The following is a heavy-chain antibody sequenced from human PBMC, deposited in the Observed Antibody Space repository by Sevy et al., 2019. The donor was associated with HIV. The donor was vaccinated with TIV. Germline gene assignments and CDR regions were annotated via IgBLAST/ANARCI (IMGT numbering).Heavy chain of an antibody. CDR1: GFTFSNAW. J-gene: IGHJ3*02. V-gene: IGHV3-15*01. D-gene: IGHD2-2*01. CDR2: IKSKTDGGTA. Sequence: GGSLRLSCAASGFTFSNAWMSWVRQAPGKGLEWVGHIKSKTDGGTADYGAPGKGRFSISRYDSKKTVYVQMNSLKTEDTAVYYSTTEELVVPATLEGINAFDIWGQGTMVTVSS. CDR3: TTEELVVPATLEGINAFDI.